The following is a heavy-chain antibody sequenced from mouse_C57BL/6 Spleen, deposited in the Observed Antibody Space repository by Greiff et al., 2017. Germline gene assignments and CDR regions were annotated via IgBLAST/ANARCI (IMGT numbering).Heavy chain of an antibody. V-gene: IGHV1-52*01. Sequence: QVQLQQSGAELVRPGSSVKLSCKASGYTFTSYWMHWVKQRPIQGLEWIGNIDPSDSETHYNQKFKDKATLTLDTSSSTAYMQLSSLTSEDSAVYYCASLDYGNEGLAYWGQGTLVTVSA. CDR2: IDPSDSET. CDR1: GYTFTSYW. J-gene: IGHJ3*01. D-gene: IGHD2-1*01. CDR3: ASLDYGNEGLAY.